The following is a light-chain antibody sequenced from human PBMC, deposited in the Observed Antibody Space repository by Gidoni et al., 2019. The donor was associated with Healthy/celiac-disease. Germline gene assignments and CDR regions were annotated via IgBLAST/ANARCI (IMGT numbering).Light chain of an antibody. CDR2: DAS. CDR3: QQRSNWPPVFT. CDR1: QSVSSY. V-gene: IGKV3-11*01. J-gene: IGKJ3*01. Sequence: TVLTQSPATLSLSPGERATLSCRASQSVSSYLAWYQQKPGQAPRLLIYDASNRATGIPARFSGSGSGTDFTLTISSLEPEDFAVYYCQQRSNWPPVFTFGPGTKVDIK.